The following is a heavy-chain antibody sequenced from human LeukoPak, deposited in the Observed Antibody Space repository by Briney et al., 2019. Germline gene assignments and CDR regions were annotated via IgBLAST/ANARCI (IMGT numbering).Heavy chain of an antibody. D-gene: IGHD2-15*01. V-gene: IGHV4-4*02. CDR3: ARAGLDYSGGSCYGGLDY. J-gene: IGHJ4*02. Sequence: SETLSLTCAVSGGSISSKNWWSWVRQPPGKGLEWIGEIYHSGSTNNNPSLKSRVTISVDKSKNQFSLNLRSVTAADTAVYYCARAGLDYSGGSCYGGLDYWGRGALVTVSS. CDR1: GGSISSKNW. CDR2: IYHSGST.